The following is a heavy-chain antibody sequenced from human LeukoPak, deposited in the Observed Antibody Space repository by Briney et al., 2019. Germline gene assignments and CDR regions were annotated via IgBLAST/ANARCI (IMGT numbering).Heavy chain of an antibody. Sequence: GGSLRLSSAASGFTVSSNYMSWVRQAPGKGLEWVSVIYSGGTTYYADSVKGRFTISRANSRNTLYLQMNSLRAEDTAVYYCARDAFDIWGQGTMVTVSS. CDR2: IYSGGTT. V-gene: IGHV3-66*01. CDR3: ARDAFDI. CDR1: GFTVSSNY. J-gene: IGHJ3*02.